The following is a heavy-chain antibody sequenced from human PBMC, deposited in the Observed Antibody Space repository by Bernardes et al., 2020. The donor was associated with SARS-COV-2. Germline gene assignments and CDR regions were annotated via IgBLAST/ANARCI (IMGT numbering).Heavy chain of an antibody. D-gene: IGHD1-26*01. CDR2: ISGSSDTI. CDR1: GFTFSTYS. Sequence: GGSLRLSCAASGFTFSTYSMNWVRQSPGKGLEWVSYISGSSDTIYYADAVKGRFTISRDNAKNSLYLQMSSLRAEDTAVYYCARDPSGSYPGGYWGQGTLVTVSS. V-gene: IGHV3-48*01. CDR3: ARDPSGSYPGGY. J-gene: IGHJ4*02.